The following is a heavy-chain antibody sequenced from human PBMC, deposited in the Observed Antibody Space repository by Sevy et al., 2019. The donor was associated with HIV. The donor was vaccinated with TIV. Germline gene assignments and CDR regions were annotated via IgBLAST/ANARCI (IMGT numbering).Heavy chain of an antibody. CDR1: GYNFNIYT. V-gene: IGHV1-18*01. J-gene: IGHJ6*02. CDR2: ISPYDGDT. CDR3: TRDTWELLTGIAYYYSGMDV. D-gene: IGHD1-26*01. Sequence: ASVKVSCQSSGYNFNIYTIHWVRQARGQGLEWVGRISPYDGDTDYAHNFHGRVSLTMVTSTSTAYLGLTSLRSDDTAVYFCTRDTWELLTGIAYYYSGMDVWGQGTTVTVSS.